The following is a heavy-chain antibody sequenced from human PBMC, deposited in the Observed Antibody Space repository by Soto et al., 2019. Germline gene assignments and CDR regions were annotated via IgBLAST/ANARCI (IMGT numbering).Heavy chain of an antibody. CDR2: INAGNGNT. J-gene: IGHJ6*02. CDR3: ASLGDSSSSLFSDHYSSYGMDV. V-gene: IGHV1-3*01. D-gene: IGHD6-13*01. CDR1: GYTFTSYA. Sequence: ASVKVSCKASGYTFTSYAMHWVRQAPGQRLEWMGWINAGNGNTKYSQKFQGRVTITRDTSASTAYMELSSLRSEDTAVYYCASLGDSSSSLFSDHYSSYGMDVCGQATTVTVSS.